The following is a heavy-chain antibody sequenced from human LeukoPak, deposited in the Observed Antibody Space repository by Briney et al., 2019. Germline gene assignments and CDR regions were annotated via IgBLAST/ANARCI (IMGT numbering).Heavy chain of an antibody. D-gene: IGHD6-19*01. J-gene: IGHJ4*02. Sequence: SETLSLTCAVYGGSFSGYYWSWIRQPPGKGLEWIGEINHSGSTNYNPSLKSRVTISVDTSKNQFSLKLSSVTAADTAVYYCAKSRMYSSGWYDYWGQGTLVTVSS. CDR1: GGSFSGYY. CDR2: INHSGST. CDR3: AKSRMYSSGWYDY. V-gene: IGHV4-34*01.